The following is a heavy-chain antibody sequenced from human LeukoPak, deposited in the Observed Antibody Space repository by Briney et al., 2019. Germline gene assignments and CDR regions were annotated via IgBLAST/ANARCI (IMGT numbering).Heavy chain of an antibody. J-gene: IGHJ5*02. CDR3: ARVSFMITFGGVIVPNWFDP. V-gene: IGHV1-18*01. Sequence: GASVKVSCKASGYTFTSYGISWVRQAPGQGLEWMGWISAYNGNTNYAQKLQGRVTMTTDTSTSTAYMELRSLRSDDTAVYYCARVSFMITFGGVIVPNWFDPGGQGTLVTVSA. CDR1: GYTFTSYG. CDR2: ISAYNGNT. D-gene: IGHD3-16*02.